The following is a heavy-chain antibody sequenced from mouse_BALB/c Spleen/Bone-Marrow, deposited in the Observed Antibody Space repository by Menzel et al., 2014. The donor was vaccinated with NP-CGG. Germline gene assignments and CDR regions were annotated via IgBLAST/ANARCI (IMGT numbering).Heavy chain of an antibody. J-gene: IGHJ4*01. D-gene: IGHD2-3*01. Sequence: EVQLQESGPELVKPGASVRVSCKASGYAFTNYNMYWVKQSHGKSLEWIGYIDLYNGGTSYNQKFKGKATLTVDKSSSTAYMHLNSLTSEDSAVYYCARLGDGYYDALDYWGQGTSVTVSS. V-gene: IGHV1S135*01. CDR3: ARLGDGYYDALDY. CDR1: GYAFTNYN. CDR2: IDLYNGGT.